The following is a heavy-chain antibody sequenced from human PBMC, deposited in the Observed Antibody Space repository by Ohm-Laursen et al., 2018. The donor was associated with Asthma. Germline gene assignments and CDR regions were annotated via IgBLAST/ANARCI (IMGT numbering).Heavy chain of an antibody. CDR3: ARGRGSSGFSDWFDP. J-gene: IGHJ5*02. V-gene: IGHV3-72*01. Sequence: SLRLSCAASGFTLSDHYMNWVRQAPGKGLEWVGRSRNKANSYTTEYAASVKGRFTVSRDDTKNSLYLQMSSLKTEDTAVYYCARGRGSSGFSDWFDPWGQGTLVTVSS. D-gene: IGHD3-22*01. CDR2: SRNKANSYTT. CDR1: GFTLSDHY.